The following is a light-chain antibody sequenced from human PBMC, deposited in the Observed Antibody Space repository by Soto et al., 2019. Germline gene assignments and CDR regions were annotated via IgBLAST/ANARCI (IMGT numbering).Light chain of an antibody. CDR1: QSVSSN. J-gene: IGKJ4*01. V-gene: IGKV3-15*01. CDR3: QQYNNWPPT. Sequence: EIVMTQSPATLSVSPGERATLSCRASQSVSSNLAWYQQKPGQAPSLLIYGASTRATGIPARFSGSGSGTDFTLTISSLQSGDFAVYYCQQYNNWPPTFGGGTKVEIK. CDR2: GAS.